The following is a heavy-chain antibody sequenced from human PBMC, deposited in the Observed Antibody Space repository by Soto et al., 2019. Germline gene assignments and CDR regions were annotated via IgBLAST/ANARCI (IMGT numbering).Heavy chain of an antibody. CDR3: AIASGYCSGGSCYSREYWFDP. J-gene: IGHJ5*02. D-gene: IGHD2-15*01. CDR1: GYTFTSYG. Sequence: GASVKVSCKASGYTFTSYGISWVRQAPGQGLEWMGWISAYNGNTGYAQKFQGRVTMTRNTSISTAYMELSSLRSEDTAVYYSAIASGYCSGGSCYSREYWFDPWGQGTLVTVS. V-gene: IGHV1-8*02. CDR2: ISAYNGNT.